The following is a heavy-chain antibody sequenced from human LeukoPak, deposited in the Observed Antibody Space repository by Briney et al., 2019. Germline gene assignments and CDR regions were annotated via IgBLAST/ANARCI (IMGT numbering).Heavy chain of an antibody. D-gene: IGHD1-26*01. V-gene: IGHV3-21*01. CDR2: ISSSSSYI. J-gene: IGHJ4*02. Sequence: GGSLRLSCAASGFTFSSYSMNWVRQAPGKGLEWVSSISSSSSYIYYADSVKGRFTISRDNAKNSLYLQMNSLGAEDTAVYYCARLIVGATGFDYWGQGTLVTVSS. CDR3: ARLIVGATGFDY. CDR1: GFTFSSYS.